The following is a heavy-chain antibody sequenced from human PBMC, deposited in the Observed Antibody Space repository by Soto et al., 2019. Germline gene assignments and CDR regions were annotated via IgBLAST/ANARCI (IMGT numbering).Heavy chain of an antibody. D-gene: IGHD5-18*01. CDR2: ISGSGGST. Sequence: HPGGSLRLSCAASGFTFSSYAMSWVRQAPGKGLEWVSAISGSGGSTYYADSVKGRFTIPRDNSKNTPYLQMNSLRAEDTAVYYCAKDLGLDTAMDFDYWGQGTLVTISS. V-gene: IGHV3-23*01. CDR1: GFTFSSYA. CDR3: AKDLGLDTAMDFDY. J-gene: IGHJ4*02.